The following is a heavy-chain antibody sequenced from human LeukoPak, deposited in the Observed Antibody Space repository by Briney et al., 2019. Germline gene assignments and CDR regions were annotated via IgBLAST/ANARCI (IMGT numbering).Heavy chain of an antibody. CDR1: GGSISSYY. V-gene: IGHV4-59*01. CDR2: IYYSGST. J-gene: IGHJ5*02. D-gene: IGHD3-3*01. Sequence: SETLSLTCTVSGGSISSYYWSWIRQPPGKGLEWIGYIYYSGSTNYNPSLKSRVTISVDTSKNQFSLKLSSVTAADTAVYYCARGDITIFGVAQNWFDPWGQGTLVTVSS. CDR3: ARGDITIFGVAQNWFDP.